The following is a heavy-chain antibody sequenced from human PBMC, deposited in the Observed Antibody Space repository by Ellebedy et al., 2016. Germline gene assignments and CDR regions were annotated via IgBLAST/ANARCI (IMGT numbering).Heavy chain of an antibody. D-gene: IGHD3-10*01. J-gene: IGHJ6*02. V-gene: IGHV3-30*03. CDR3: ARDHILGGSGSYIMDV. Sequence: GGSLRLSCAASGFTFSSYWMHWVRQAPGKGLEWVALISNDGTNKYYPDSVKGRFTISRDNSKNTLYLQMNSPRAEDTAVYYCARDHILGGSGSYIMDVWGQGTTVTVSS. CDR2: ISNDGTNK. CDR1: GFTFSSYW.